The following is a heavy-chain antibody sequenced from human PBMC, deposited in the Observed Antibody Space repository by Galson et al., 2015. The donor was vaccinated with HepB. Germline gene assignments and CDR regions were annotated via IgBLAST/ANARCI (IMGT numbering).Heavy chain of an antibody. D-gene: IGHD3-10*01. J-gene: IGHJ6*03. V-gene: IGHV3-48*02. CDR1: GFTFSSYS. CDR2: ISSSSSTI. Sequence: SLRLSCAASGFTFSSYSMNWVRQAPGKGLEWVSYISSSSSTIYYADSVKGRFTISRDNAKNSLYLQMNSLRDEDTAVYYCARGVPQQLWLVGPGSGSYPPPGYMDVWGKGTTVTVSS. CDR3: ARGVPQQLWLVGPGSGSYPPPGYMDV.